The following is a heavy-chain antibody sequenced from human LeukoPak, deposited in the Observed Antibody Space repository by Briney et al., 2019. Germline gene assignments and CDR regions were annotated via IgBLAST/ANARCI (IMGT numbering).Heavy chain of an antibody. Sequence: SETLSLTCAVYGGSFSGYYWSWIRQCPGKGLEWIGEINHSGSTNYNPSLKSRVTISVDTSKNQFSLKLSSVTAADTAVYYCARQKGWLQFRAPDYWGQGTLVTVSS. CDR3: ARQKGWLQFRAPDY. CDR1: GGSFSGYY. J-gene: IGHJ4*02. D-gene: IGHD5-24*01. CDR2: INHSGST. V-gene: IGHV4-34*01.